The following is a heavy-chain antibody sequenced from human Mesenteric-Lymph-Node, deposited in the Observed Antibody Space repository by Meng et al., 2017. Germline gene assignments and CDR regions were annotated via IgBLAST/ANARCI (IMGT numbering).Heavy chain of an antibody. D-gene: IGHD1-1*01. CDR2: INSDGSST. J-gene: IGHJ4*02. CDR1: GFTFSSYW. Sequence: GESLKISCAASGFTFSSYWMHWVRQAPGKGLVWVSRINSDGSSTSYADSVKGRFTISRDNAKNTLYLQMNSLRAENTAVYYCARDWNDYYFDYWGQGTLVTGYS. V-gene: IGHV3-74*01. CDR3: ARDWNDYYFDY.